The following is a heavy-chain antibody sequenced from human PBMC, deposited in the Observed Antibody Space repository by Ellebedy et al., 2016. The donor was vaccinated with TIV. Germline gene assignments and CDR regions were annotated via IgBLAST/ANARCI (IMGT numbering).Heavy chain of an antibody. V-gene: IGHV3-7*03. CDR2: IKQDGSEK. Sequence: PGGSLSLSCTASGFIFNNYWMSWVRQAPGKGLEWVANIKQDGSEKYYVDSVKGRFTISRDNADNSLYLQMNSLRAEDTAVYYCARGGYNYGNNYYYYYGMDVWGQGTTVTVSS. D-gene: IGHD5-18*01. CDR1: GFIFNNYW. J-gene: IGHJ6*02. CDR3: ARGGYNYGNNYYYYYGMDV.